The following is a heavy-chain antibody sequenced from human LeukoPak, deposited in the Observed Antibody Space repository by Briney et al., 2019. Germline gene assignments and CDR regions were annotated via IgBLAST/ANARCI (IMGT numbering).Heavy chain of an antibody. CDR2: IYYSGST. J-gene: IGHJ6*02. D-gene: IGHD3-9*01. Sequence: SETLSLTCTVSGGSISSSSYYWGWLRQPPGKGLEWIGRIYYSGSTYYNPSLRSRFTISVDTSKNQFSLKLSSVTAADTAVYYCARDYYDILAGYWDCMDVWGQGTTVTVSS. CDR1: GGSISSSSYY. V-gene: IGHV4-39*02. CDR3: ARDYYDILAGYWDCMDV.